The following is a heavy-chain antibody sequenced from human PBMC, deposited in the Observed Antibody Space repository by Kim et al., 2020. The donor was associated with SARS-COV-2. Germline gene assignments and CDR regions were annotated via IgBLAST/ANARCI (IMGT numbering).Heavy chain of an antibody. CDR2: ISYDGSNK. Sequence: GGSLRLSCAASGFTFSSYAMHWVRQAPGKGLEWVAVISYDGSNKYYADSVKGRFTISRDNSKNTLYLQMNSLRAEDTAVYYCARDRLTYYYGSGSYGVTATPINWYFDLWGRGTLVTVSS. V-gene: IGHV3-30-3*01. J-gene: IGHJ2*01. CDR3: ARDRLTYYYGSGSYGVTATPINWYFDL. D-gene: IGHD3-10*01. CDR1: GFTFSSYA.